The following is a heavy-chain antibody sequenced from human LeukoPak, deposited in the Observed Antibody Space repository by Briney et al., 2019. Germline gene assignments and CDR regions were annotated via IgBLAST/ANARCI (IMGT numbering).Heavy chain of an antibody. Sequence: SETLSLTCTVSGGSIFSSNSYWGWIRQPPGKGLEWIGSIYYSGSTYYNPSLKSRVTISVDTSKNQFSLKLSSVTAADTAVYYCARVPDTPANSEIFDYWGQGTLVTVSS. CDR2: IYYSGST. J-gene: IGHJ4*02. CDR1: GGSIFSSNSY. D-gene: IGHD5-18*01. CDR3: ARVPDTPANSEIFDY. V-gene: IGHV4-39*07.